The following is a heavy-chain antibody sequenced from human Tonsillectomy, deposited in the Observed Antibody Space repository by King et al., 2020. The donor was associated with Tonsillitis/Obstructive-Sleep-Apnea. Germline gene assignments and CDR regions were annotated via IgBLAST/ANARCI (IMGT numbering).Heavy chain of an antibody. D-gene: IGHD3-10*01. J-gene: IGHJ3*02. Sequence: VQLVESGGGLVQPGRSLRLSCTASGFTFDDYAMHWVRQAPGKGLEWVSGIIWNSGGIGYADSVKGRFTISRDNAKNSLYLQMNSLRAEDTALYYCAKVGYYGSGSFYPDAFDIWGQGTMVTVSS. V-gene: IGHV3-9*01. CDR3: AKVGYYGSGSFYPDAFDI. CDR1: GFTFDDYA. CDR2: IIWNSGGI.